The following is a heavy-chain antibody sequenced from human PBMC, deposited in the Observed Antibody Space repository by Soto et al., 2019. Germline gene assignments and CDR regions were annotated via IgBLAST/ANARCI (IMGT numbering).Heavy chain of an antibody. D-gene: IGHD3-9*01. CDR3: ARLVPGLRYKVTYHFDY. CDR1: GGSFSGYY. CDR2: INHSGST. Sequence: PSETLSLTCTVYGGSFSGYYWIWIRQPPGKGLEWIGEINHSGSTNYNPSLKSRVTISVDTSKNQFSLKLSSVTAADTAVYYCARLVPGLRYKVTYHFDYWGQGTLVTVSS. V-gene: IGHV4-34*01. J-gene: IGHJ4*02.